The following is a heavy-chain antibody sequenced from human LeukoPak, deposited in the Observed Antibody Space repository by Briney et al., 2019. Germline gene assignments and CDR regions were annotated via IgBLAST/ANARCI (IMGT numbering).Heavy chain of an antibody. CDR3: AKDHAGGWSGYFVY. CDR2: IWHDASAD. D-gene: IGHD6-19*01. Sequence: PGRSLRLSCAASGFSFSTYGMHWVRQAPGKGLEWVAVIWHDASADFYGDSVQGRFSISRDDSRNTVYLQMDSLRADDTALYYCAKDHAGGWSGYFVYCGQGTLVTVSS. CDR1: GFSFSTYG. J-gene: IGHJ4*02. V-gene: IGHV3-33*06.